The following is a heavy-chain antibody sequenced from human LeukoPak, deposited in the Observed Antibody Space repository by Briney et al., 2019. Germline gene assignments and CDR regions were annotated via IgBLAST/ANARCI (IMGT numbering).Heavy chain of an antibody. D-gene: IGHD6-13*01. V-gene: IGHV3-23*01. Sequence: GGSLRLSCAASGFTFSSYWMSWVRQAPGKGLEWVATISGSVVSTYYADSVKGRFTISRDNSKNTLYLQMNSLRAEDTAVYSCAKGSSWTPGRGYYYMDVWGKGTTVTISS. J-gene: IGHJ6*03. CDR2: ISGSVVST. CDR1: GFTFSSYW. CDR3: AKGSSWTPGRGYYYMDV.